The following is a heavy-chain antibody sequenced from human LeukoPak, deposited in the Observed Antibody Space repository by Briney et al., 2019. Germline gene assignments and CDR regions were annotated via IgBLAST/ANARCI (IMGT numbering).Heavy chain of an antibody. D-gene: IGHD3-22*01. CDR1: GFTFSSYW. J-gene: IGHJ1*01. Sequence: PGGSLRLSCAASGFTFSSYWMSWVRQAPGKGLEWVSGISWNSGSIGYADSVKGRFTISRDNAKNSLYLQMNSLRAEDTALYYCAKAASYYYDSSGYPAVYFQHWGQGTLVTVSS. V-gene: IGHV3-9*01. CDR3: AKAASYYYDSSGYPAVYFQH. CDR2: ISWNSGSI.